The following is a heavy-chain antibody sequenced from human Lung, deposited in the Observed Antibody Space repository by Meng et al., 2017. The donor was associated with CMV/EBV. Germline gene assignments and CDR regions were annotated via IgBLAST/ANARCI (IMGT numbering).Heavy chain of an antibody. V-gene: IGHV3-30*02. CDR2: IRFDGSNK. Sequence: GESLKISCAASGFTFSNSDMHWVRQAPGKGLEWVAFIRFDGSNKLYPDSVKGRFTISRDNSKDTLYLQMNSLRAEDTAVYYCAKDRFIVLVPASQGMDVWGQGTXVTVSS. D-gene: IGHD2-2*01. CDR1: GFTFSNSD. J-gene: IGHJ6*02. CDR3: AKDRFIVLVPASQGMDV.